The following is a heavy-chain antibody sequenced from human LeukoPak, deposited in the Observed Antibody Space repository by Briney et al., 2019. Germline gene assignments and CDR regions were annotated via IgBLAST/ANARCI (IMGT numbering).Heavy chain of an antibody. V-gene: IGHV3-7*01. D-gene: IGHD3-9*01. J-gene: IGHJ4*02. CDR2: IKQDGSEK. Sequence: GGSLRLSCTASGFTSSSYWMSWVRQAPGKGLEWVANIKQDGSEKDYVDSVKGRFTISRDNSKNTLYLQMDSLRTEDTAVYYCAKRIDRFALDYWGQGTLLIVSS. CDR1: GFTSSSYW. CDR3: AKRIDRFALDY.